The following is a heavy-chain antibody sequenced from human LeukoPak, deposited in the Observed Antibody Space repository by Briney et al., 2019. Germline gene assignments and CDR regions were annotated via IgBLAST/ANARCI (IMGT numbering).Heavy chain of an antibody. CDR3: ARQVAVWGSYVDY. V-gene: IGHV4-59*08. J-gene: IGHJ4*02. Sequence: SEALSLTCTVSGGSISSYYWSWIRQPPGKGLEWIGYIYYSGSTNYNPSLKSRVTISVDTSKNQFSLKLSSVTAADTAVYYCARQVAVWGSYVDYWGQGTLVTVSS. CDR2: IYYSGST. CDR1: GGSISSYY. D-gene: IGHD3-16*01.